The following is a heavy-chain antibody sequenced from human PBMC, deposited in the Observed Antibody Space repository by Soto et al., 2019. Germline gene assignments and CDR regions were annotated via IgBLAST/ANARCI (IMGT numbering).Heavy chain of an antibody. CDR3: AKEEDRGVHGLGY. J-gene: IGHJ4*02. CDR1: GFTFDDYT. CDR2: ISWDGGST. V-gene: IGHV3-43*01. Sequence: GGSLRLSCAASGFTFDDYTMHWVRQAPGKGLEWVSLISWDGGSTYYADSVKGRFTISRDNSKNSLYLQMNSLRSEDTALYYCAKEEDRGVHGLGYWGQGTLVTVSS. D-gene: IGHD2-15*01.